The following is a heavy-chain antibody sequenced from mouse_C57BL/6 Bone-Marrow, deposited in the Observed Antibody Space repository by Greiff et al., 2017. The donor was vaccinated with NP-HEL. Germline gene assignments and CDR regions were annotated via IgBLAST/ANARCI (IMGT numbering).Heavy chain of an antibody. Sequence: VQLQQSGAELAKPGASVKLSCKASGYTFTSYWMHWVKQRPGQGLEWIGYNNPSSGYTKYNQKCKDKATLPADKSSSTAYMQLSSLTYEDSAVYYCARSLRYFDVWGTGTTVTVSS. CDR2: NNPSSGYT. J-gene: IGHJ1*03. CDR1: GYTFTSYW. V-gene: IGHV1-7*01. CDR3: ARSLRYFDV.